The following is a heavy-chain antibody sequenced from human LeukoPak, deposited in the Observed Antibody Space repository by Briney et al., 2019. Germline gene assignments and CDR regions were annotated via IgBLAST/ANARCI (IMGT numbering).Heavy chain of an antibody. D-gene: IGHD6-6*01. J-gene: IGHJ3*02. CDR1: EFTFTSYE. CDR2: ISSSGNTI. V-gene: IGHV3-48*03. Sequence: GGSLKLSCAASEFTFTSYELNWVRQAPGKGLEWVSYISSSGNTISYADSVKGRFTISRDNAKNSLYLQVISLRAEDTAVYYCARGPSIAARYDAFDIWGQGTMVTVSS. CDR3: ARGPSIAARYDAFDI.